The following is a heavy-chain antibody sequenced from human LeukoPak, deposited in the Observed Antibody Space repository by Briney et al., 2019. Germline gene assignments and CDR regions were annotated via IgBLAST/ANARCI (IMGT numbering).Heavy chain of an antibody. CDR3: AGGLTGYYSY. V-gene: IGHV1-18*04. Sequence: ASVKISCKASGYTFTSSSIRWVRHAPGQGLEWMGWISAYNGNTKYAQKRHGRVTMTTDTSRSAAYMELRSLRFDDTAVYCCAGGLTGYYSYWGQEPLVTVSS. CDR2: ISAYNGNT. J-gene: IGHJ4*02. D-gene: IGHD3-9*01. CDR1: GYTFTSSS.